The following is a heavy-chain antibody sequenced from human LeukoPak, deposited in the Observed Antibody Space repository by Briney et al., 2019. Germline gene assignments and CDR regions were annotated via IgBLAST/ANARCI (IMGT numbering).Heavy chain of an antibody. CDR3: VKDMKIKAAGYYFDY. V-gene: IGHV3-30*18. CDR1: GFTFSDYG. CDR2: IANDGRDK. D-gene: IGHD6-13*01. Sequence: GGSLRLSCAASGFTFSDYGMHWVRQAPGKGLEWVAVIANDGRDKKYADSVRGRFTISRDNSKDTVYLQMNSLRAEDTAVFYCVKDMKIKAAGYYFDYWGQGTLVTVSS. J-gene: IGHJ4*02.